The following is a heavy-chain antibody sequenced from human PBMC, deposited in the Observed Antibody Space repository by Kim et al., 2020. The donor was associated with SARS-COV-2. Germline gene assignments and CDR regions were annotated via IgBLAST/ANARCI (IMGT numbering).Heavy chain of an antibody. CDR1: GGSVSSGSYY. J-gene: IGHJ3*02. Sequence: SETLSLTCTVSGGSVSSGSYYWSWIRQPSGKGLEWIGYIYYSGSTNYNPSLKSRVTISVDTSKNQFSLKLSSVTAADTAVYYCARAQLLWFGDRPDAFDIWGQGTMVTVSS. D-gene: IGHD3-10*01. CDR3: ARAQLLWFGDRPDAFDI. CDR2: IYYSGST. V-gene: IGHV4-61*01.